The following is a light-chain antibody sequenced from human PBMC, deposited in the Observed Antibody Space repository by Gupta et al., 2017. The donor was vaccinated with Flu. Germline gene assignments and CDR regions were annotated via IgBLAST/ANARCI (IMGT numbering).Light chain of an antibody. Sequence: VVLTQSPLSLPVTLGQPASISCRSSQTLVYSDGNTYLHWFQQRPGQSPRRLSYKVSNQDSGVQDRCSGRGAGTDVTMKISRGEAEDVGVDYCRQGTHWPLTFGGGTKVEIK. CDR3: RQGTHWPLT. V-gene: IGKV2-30*01. J-gene: IGKJ4*01. CDR2: KVS. CDR1: QTLVYSDGNTY.